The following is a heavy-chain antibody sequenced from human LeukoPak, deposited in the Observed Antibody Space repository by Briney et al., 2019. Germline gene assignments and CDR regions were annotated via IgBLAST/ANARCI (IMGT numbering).Heavy chain of an antibody. CDR1: GFTFSSYA. CDR2: ISSNGGST. D-gene: IGHD3-3*01. Sequence: PGGSLRLSCAASGFTFSSYAMHWVRQAPGKGLEYVSAISSNGGSTYYANSVKGRFTISRDNSKNTLYLQMGSLRAEDMAVYYCAKDFWSYVGGFDYWGQGTLLTVSS. CDR3: AKDFWSYVGGFDY. V-gene: IGHV3-64*01. J-gene: IGHJ4*02.